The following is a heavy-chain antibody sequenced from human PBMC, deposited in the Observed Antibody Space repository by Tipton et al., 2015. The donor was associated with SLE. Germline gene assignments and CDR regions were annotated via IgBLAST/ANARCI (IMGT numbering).Heavy chain of an antibody. CDR3: ARDLILRQLDY. CDR2: IWSDGSKI. J-gene: IGHJ4*02. V-gene: IGHV3-30*04. Sequence: SLRLSCVASGFTFSNFAMHWVRQAPGKGLEWVAVIWSDGSKIFYADSVKGRFTISRDNSKNTLYLQMNSLRADDTAVYYCARDLILRQLDYWGQGTLVTVSS. CDR1: GFTFSNFA. D-gene: IGHD3-9*01.